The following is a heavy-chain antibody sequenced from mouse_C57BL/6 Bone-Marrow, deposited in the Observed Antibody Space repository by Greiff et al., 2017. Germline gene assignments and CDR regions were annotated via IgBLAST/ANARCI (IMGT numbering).Heavy chain of an antibody. J-gene: IGHJ3*01. D-gene: IGHD2-3*01. CDR3: ARTGVYDPWFAY. CDR2: IHPTSGST. Sequence: QVQLQQPGAELVKPGASVKLSCKASGYTFTSSWMHWVKQRPGQGLEWIGMIHPTSGSTNYNEKFKSKATLTVDKSSSTAYMQLSRLTSEDSAVDYFARTGVYDPWFAYWGQGTLVTVSA. CDR1: GYTFTSSW. V-gene: IGHV1-64*01.